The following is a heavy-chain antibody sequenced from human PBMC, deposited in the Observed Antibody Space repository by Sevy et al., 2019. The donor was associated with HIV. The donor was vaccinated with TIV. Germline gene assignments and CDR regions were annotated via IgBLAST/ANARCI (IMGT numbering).Heavy chain of an antibody. D-gene: IGHD4-17*01. Sequence: GESLKISCKGSGYSFTSYWIGWVRQMPGKGLEWMGIIYPGDSATRYSPSFQGQVTISADKSISTAYLQWSSLKASDTAMYYCATNGDYGDSGYYYGMDVWGQGTTVTVSS. CDR3: ATNGDYGDSGYYYGMDV. J-gene: IGHJ6*02. V-gene: IGHV5-51*01. CDR1: GYSFTSYW. CDR2: IYPGDSAT.